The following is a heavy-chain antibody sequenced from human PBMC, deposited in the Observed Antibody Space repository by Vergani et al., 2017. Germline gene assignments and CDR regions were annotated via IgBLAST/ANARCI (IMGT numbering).Heavy chain of an antibody. CDR3: ARDLRLLYNRFDP. CDR2: TWYDGNNK. CDR1: GFTFNQYG. Sequence: QVQLVESGGGVVPPGRSLRLSCAASGFTFNQYGMHWVRQAPGKGLEWLAVTWYDGNNKQYADSVKGRFTISRDNSKSTMYLQMNSLRDEDTGVYYCARDLRLLYNRFDPWGQGTLVTVSS. D-gene: IGHD1-14*01. V-gene: IGHV3-33*01. J-gene: IGHJ5*02.